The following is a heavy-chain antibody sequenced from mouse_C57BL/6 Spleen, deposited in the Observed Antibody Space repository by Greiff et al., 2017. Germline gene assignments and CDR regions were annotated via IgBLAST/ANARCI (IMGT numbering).Heavy chain of an antibody. J-gene: IGHJ1*03. CDR2: IDPEDGET. D-gene: IGHD1-1*01. V-gene: IGHV14-2*01. CDR3: AREYDGRSYNWYFDV. CDR1: GFNIKDYY. Sequence: EVQLQQSGAELVKPGASVKLSCTASGFNIKDYYMHWVKQRPEQGLEWIGRIDPEDGETKYAPKFQGKATITADTSSNTAYLQLSSLTSEDTAVYYCAREYDGRSYNWYFDVWGTGTTVTVSA.